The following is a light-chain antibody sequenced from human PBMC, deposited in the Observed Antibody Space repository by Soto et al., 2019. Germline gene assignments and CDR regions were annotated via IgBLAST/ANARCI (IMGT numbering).Light chain of an antibody. V-gene: IGKV1-39*01. Sequence: DIQMTQSPSSLSASVGDRVTITCRASQSISSYLNWYQQKPGKAPKLLIYAASSLQSGVPSRFSGSGSATDFTLTISSLQPDDFASYYCQQSYSTPPLTFGGGTKLEIK. CDR2: AAS. J-gene: IGKJ4*01. CDR3: QQSYSTPPLT. CDR1: QSISSY.